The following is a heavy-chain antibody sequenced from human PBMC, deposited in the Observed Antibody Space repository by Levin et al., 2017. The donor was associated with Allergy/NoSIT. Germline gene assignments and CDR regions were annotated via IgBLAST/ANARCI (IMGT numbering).Heavy chain of an antibody. J-gene: IGHJ2*01. CDR3: ARRADIAAAGPQYFDL. CDR1: GFTFDDYA. V-gene: IGHV3-9*01. Sequence: LTGGSLRLSCAASGFTFDDYAMHWVRQAPGKGLEWVSSITWNSGTIGYADSVKGRFSISRDNAKNSLYLQMNSLRADDTALYYCARRADIAAAGPQYFDLWGRGTLVTVSS. CDR2: ITWNSGTI. D-gene: IGHD6-13*01.